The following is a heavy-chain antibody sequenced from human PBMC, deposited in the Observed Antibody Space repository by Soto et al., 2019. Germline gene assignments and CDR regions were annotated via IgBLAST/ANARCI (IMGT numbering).Heavy chain of an antibody. CDR2: INHSGST. Sequence: PSETLSLTCAVYGGSFSGYYWSWIRQPPGKGLEWIGEINHSGSTNYNPSLKSRVTISVDTSKNQFSLKLSSVTAADTAVYYCARSGSGWLDYWGQGTLVTVSS. J-gene: IGHJ4*02. CDR1: GGSFSGYY. CDR3: ARSGSGWLDY. D-gene: IGHD6-19*01. V-gene: IGHV4-34*01.